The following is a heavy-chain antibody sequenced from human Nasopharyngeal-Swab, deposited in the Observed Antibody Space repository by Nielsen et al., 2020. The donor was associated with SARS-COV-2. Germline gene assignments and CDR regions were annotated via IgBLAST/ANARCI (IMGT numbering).Heavy chain of an antibody. CDR3: ARVPPIAVAGKGVDV. CDR2: INHSGST. V-gene: IGHV4-34*01. Sequence: SETLSLTCAVYDGSFSGYYWSWIRQPPGKGLKWIGEINHSGSTNYNPSLKSRVTISVDTSKNQFSLKLSSVTAADTAVYYCARVPPIAVAGKGVDVWGQGTTVTVSS. CDR1: DGSFSGYY. J-gene: IGHJ6*02. D-gene: IGHD6-19*01.